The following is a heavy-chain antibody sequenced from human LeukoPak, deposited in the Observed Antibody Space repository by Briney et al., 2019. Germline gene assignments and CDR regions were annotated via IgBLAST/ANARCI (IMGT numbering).Heavy chain of an antibody. D-gene: IGHD5-12*01. CDR3: ATSLYGDYEADY. V-gene: IGHV4-59*11. Sequence: SETLSLTCSVSGGSIKSHYYTWIRQPPGKGLEWIGYVYYSGTTSYNPSLESRVSISDDTSKNQVFLCLTSVTAADTAVYYCATSLYGDYEADYWGPGILVTVSS. CDR1: GGSIKSHY. J-gene: IGHJ4*02. CDR2: VYYSGTT.